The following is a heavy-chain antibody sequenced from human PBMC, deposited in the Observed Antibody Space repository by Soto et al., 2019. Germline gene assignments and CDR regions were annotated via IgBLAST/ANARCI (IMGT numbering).Heavy chain of an antibody. J-gene: IGHJ6*02. CDR3: ARPDMVRGVTKSYGMDV. CDR2: IYYSGST. Sequence: PSETLCVTCIVSAGSVRSGTYYWTWIRQPPGPGLEWIGYIYYSGSTNYNPCLKSRVTISVDTAKNQFSLKLSSVTAADTAVYYCARPDMVRGVTKSYGMDVWGQGTTVTVSS. D-gene: IGHD3-10*01. V-gene: IGHV4-61*01. CDR1: AGSVRSGTYY.